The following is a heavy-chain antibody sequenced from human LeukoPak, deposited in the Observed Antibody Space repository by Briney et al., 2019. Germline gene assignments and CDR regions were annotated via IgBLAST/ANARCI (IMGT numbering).Heavy chain of an antibody. CDR3: AVHNWNDVGHFDY. Sequence: SETLSLTCTVSGGSINSGSYYWGWIRQPPGKGLEWIGSIYYSGYTYYNPSLKSRITISVDTSKNQFSLRLSSVTAADTAVYYCAVHNWNDVGHFDYWGQGTLVTVSS. D-gene: IGHD1-20*01. V-gene: IGHV4-39*01. CDR1: GGSINSGSYY. J-gene: IGHJ4*02. CDR2: IYYSGYT.